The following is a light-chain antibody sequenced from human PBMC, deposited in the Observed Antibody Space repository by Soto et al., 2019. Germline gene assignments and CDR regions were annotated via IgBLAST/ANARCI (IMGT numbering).Light chain of an antibody. CDR2: EDT. Sequence: QSVLTQPPSVSAAPGQKVTISCSGSSSNIGRNFVSWYQHFPGTAPKLLISEDTNRPSGIPDRFSGSKSGASATLDIADLQTGDEAVYYCATWNSPGPNWVFGGGTKLTVL. CDR3: ATWNSPGPNWV. J-gene: IGLJ3*02. CDR1: SSNIGRNF. V-gene: IGLV1-51*01.